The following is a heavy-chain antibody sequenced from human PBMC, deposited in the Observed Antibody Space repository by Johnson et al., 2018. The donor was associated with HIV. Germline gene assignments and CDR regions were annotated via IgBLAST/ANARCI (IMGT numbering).Heavy chain of an antibody. CDR3: AREQGSGRYSIHAFDI. D-gene: IGHD1-26*01. Sequence: QVQLVESGGGVVQPGRSLRLSCAASGFTFSSYAMHWVRQAPGKGLEWVAVISYDGSNKYYADSVKGRFTISRDNSKNTLYLQMNSLRAEDTAVYYCAREQGSGRYSIHAFDIWGQGTMVTVSS. J-gene: IGHJ3*02. CDR1: GFTFSSYA. V-gene: IGHV3-30-3*01. CDR2: ISYDGSNK.